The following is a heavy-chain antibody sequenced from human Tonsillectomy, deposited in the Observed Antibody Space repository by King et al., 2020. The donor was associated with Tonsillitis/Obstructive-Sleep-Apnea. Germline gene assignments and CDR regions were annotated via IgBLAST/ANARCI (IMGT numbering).Heavy chain of an antibody. J-gene: IGHJ4*02. D-gene: IGHD2-2*01. V-gene: IGHV4-4*02. CDR3: ASRYCSRTSCYSGGY. CDR2: IFHSGST. CDR1: GGSISSSHW. Sequence: QLQESGPGLVKPSGTLSLTCAVSGGSISSSHWWSWVRQPPSKGLEWIGEIFHSGSTSYNPSLKSRVTISVDKSKNQFSLKLNSVTAANTGVYYCASRYCSRTSCYSGGYWGQGTLVTVSS.